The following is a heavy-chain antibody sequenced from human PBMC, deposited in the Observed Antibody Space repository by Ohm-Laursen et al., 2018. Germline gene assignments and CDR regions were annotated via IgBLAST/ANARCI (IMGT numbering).Heavy chain of an antibody. V-gene: IGHV4-34*01. J-gene: IGHJ6*02. CDR1: GGSFSGYY. Sequence: SETLSLTCAVYGGSFSGYYWSWIRQPPGKGLEWIGEINHSGSTNYNPSLKSRVTISVDTSKNQFSLKLSSVTAADTAVYYCARSRQYGSGSYYIGKYGMDVWGQGTTVTVSS. D-gene: IGHD3-10*01. CDR3: ARSRQYGSGSYYIGKYGMDV. CDR2: INHSGST.